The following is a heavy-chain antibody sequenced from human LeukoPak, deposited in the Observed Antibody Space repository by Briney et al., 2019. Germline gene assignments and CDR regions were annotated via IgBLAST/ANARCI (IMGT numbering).Heavy chain of an antibody. CDR2: ISPYKDNT. V-gene: IGHV1-18*01. Sequence: ASVKVSCKAAGYNFITYPLIWVRQAPGQGLEWMGRISPYKDNTDLAQNLHGRVTMTTDTSTSTAYMELRGLTSDDTAVFFCARVATIWGSHRYFDYWGQGTLVTVSS. D-gene: IGHD3-16*02. CDR1: GYNFITYP. CDR3: ARVATIWGSHRYFDY. J-gene: IGHJ4*02.